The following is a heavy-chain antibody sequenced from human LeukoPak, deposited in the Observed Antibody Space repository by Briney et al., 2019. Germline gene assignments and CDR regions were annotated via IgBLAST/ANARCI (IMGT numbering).Heavy chain of an antibody. J-gene: IGHJ4*02. V-gene: IGHV1-18*01. Sequence: GASVKVSCKASGYTFTNYGISWVRQAPGQGLEWMGWISAYNGNTNYAQMLQGRVTLTTDTSTSTAYMELRSLRSDDTAVFYCARDRPSPGIAVADSFDYWGQGTLVTVSS. CDR1: GYTFTNYG. CDR3: ARDRPSPGIAVADSFDY. CDR2: ISAYNGNT. D-gene: IGHD6-19*01.